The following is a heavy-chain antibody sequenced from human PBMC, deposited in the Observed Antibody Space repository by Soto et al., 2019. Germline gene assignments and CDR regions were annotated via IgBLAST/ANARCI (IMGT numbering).Heavy chain of an antibody. CDR1: GFTFSYYK. V-gene: IGHV3-30-3*01. J-gene: IGHJ4*02. D-gene: IGHD1-26*01. Sequence: QVQLVESGGGVVQPGRSLRLSCAASGFTFSYYKFHWVRQAPGKGLEWVAAISFDGTKKDYTDSVKGRFTISRDNSKSTVSLQMNSLRPEDTALYYCVRDRCSGTYPPLAYWGQGTPVTVSS. CDR2: ISFDGTKK. CDR3: VRDRCSGTYPPLAY.